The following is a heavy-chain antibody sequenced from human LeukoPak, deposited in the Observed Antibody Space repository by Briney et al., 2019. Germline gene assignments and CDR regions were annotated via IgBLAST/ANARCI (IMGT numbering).Heavy chain of an antibody. CDR2: INAGNGNT. J-gene: IGHJ3*02. CDR1: GYTFTSYA. D-gene: IGHD1-1*01. CDR3: ARVASTTRRHDAFDI. V-gene: IGHV1-3*03. Sequence: ASVKVSCKASGYTFTSYAMHWVRQAPGQRLEWMGWINAGNGNTKYSQEFQGRVTITRDTSASTAYMELSSLRSEDMAVYYCARVASTTRRHDAFDIWGQGTMVTVSS.